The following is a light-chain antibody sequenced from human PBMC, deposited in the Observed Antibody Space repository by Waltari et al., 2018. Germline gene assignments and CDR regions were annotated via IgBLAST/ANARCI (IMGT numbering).Light chain of an antibody. V-gene: IGKV1-27*01. CDR3: QQDYTTPFT. CDR2: AAS. CDR1: QGINKE. Sequence: DIQMTQSPSSLSASVGDRVTVTCRASQGINKELNWYQQKPGKAPTLLIYAASSLQTGVSSRFSGSGSGTDFTFTISSLQPEDVATYYCQQDYTTPFTFGPWTKLDIK. J-gene: IGKJ3*01.